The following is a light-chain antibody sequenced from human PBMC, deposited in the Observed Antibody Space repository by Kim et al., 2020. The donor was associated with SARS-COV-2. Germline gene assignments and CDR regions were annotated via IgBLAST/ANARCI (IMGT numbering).Light chain of an antibody. Sequence: SVLTQPPSVSGAPGQRVTISCNGSSSNIGAGYDVHWYQQLPGTAPKLLIYGNNNRPSGVPDRFSGSKSGTSASLAITGLQAEDEADYYCQSYDSSLSDSIFGGGTQLTVL. CDR2: GNN. CDR1: SSNIGAGYD. J-gene: IGLJ2*01. V-gene: IGLV1-40*01. CDR3: QSYDSSLSDSI.